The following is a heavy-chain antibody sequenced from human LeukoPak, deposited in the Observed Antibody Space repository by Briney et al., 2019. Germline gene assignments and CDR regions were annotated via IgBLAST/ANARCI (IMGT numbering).Heavy chain of an antibody. J-gene: IGHJ3*02. V-gene: IGHV4-59*12. Sequence: PSETLSLTCTVSGGSISSYYWSWIRQPPGKGLEWIGYIYYSGSTNYNPSLKSRVTISVDTSKNQFSLKLSSVTAADTAVYYCARDILTAKGAFDIWGQGTMVTVSS. CDR2: IYYSGST. CDR1: GGSISSYY. CDR3: ARDILTAKGAFDI. D-gene: IGHD3-9*01.